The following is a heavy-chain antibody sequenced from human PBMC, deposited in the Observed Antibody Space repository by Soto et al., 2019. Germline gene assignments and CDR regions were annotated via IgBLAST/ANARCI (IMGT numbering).Heavy chain of an antibody. CDR2: ISGNGAGT. J-gene: IGHJ4*02. D-gene: IGHD6-13*01. V-gene: IGHV3-23*01. CDR3: AKIIDAAGMAY. Sequence: GGSLRLSCAASGFTFSSYGMAWVRQAPGKGLEWVSSISGNGAGTYYADSVKGRFTISRDNSKNTLYLQMNSLRAEDTALYYCAKIIDAAGMAYWGQGTLVTVSS. CDR1: GFTFSSYG.